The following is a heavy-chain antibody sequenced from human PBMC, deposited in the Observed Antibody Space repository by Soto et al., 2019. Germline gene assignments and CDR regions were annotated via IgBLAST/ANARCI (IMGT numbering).Heavy chain of an antibody. V-gene: IGHV4-39*01. CDR1: GCSSSTSNYY. CDR3: ATFVVPASRQTDFDF. CDR2: IYYSGTT. J-gene: IGHJ4*02. Sequence: SETLSLTCPVAGCSSSTSNYYWGWVRQPPGNWLDWIGNIYYSGTTYYNPSLKSRVTISVDTSKNQFSLKLNSVTAADTAVYYCATFVVPASRQTDFDFWGPGTLVTVSS. D-gene: IGHD2-21*02.